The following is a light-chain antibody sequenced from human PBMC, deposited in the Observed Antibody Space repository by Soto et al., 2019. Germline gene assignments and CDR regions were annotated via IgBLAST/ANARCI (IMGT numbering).Light chain of an antibody. Sequence: EMVLTQSPATLSLSPGERATLSCRASQSVSSYLAWYQQKPGQAPRLLIYDASNRATGIPARFSGSGSGTDFTLTISSLEPEDFAVYYCQQRSNWPGTFGQGTRLE. CDR3: QQRSNWPGT. CDR1: QSVSSY. J-gene: IGKJ5*01. V-gene: IGKV3-11*01. CDR2: DAS.